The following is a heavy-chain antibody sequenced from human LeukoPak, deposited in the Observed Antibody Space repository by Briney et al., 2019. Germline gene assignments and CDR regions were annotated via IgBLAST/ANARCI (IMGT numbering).Heavy chain of an antibody. V-gene: IGHV3-23*01. CDR1: GFPLSRYA. J-gene: IGHJ4*02. D-gene: IGHD4-17*01. Sequence: PGGSLRLSCTASGFPLSRYAMSWVRQAPGKGLEWVSSISSGSSNTYYSDSVKGRFTTSRDNSKNTLYLQMNSLRADDTAVYYCAKDLLDQDYGDYYFDYWGQGTLVTVSS. CDR3: AKDLLDQDYGDYYFDY. CDR2: ISSGSSNT.